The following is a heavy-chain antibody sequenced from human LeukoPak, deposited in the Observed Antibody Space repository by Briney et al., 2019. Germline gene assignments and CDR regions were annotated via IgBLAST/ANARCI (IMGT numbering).Heavy chain of an antibody. CDR3: ASDPFSGYDTYFDY. J-gene: IGHJ4*02. D-gene: IGHD5-12*01. CDR1: TGSITSYY. Sequence: PSGTLSLTCTVSTGSITSYYWNWIRQPPGRGLEWIGYIYYSGTTDYNPSLKSRVTISVDTSKNQFSLRLSSVTAADTAVYYCASDPFSGYDTYFDYWGQGALVTVSS. V-gene: IGHV4-59*01. CDR2: IYYSGTT.